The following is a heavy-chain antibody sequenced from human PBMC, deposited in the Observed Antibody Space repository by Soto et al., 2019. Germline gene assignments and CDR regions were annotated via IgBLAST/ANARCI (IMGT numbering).Heavy chain of an antibody. V-gene: IGHV3-72*01. J-gene: IGHJ3*01. D-gene: IGHD6-13*01. Sequence: GGSLRLSCAASGFTFSDHYMDWVRQAPGKGLEWVGRIRNKANGHTTEYAASVKGRFTISRDDSKNSLYLQMNSLKTEDTAVYYCARVRSSSWGLDAFDVWGLGTVVTVSS. CDR2: IRNKANGHTT. CDR1: GFTFSDHY. CDR3: ARVRSSSWGLDAFDV.